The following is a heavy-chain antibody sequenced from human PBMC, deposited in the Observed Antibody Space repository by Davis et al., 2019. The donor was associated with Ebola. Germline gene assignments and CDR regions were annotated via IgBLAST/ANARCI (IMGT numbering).Heavy chain of an antibody. CDR3: ARDRSSSDFYYYYYYGLDV. D-gene: IGHD6-6*01. J-gene: IGHJ6*02. CDR2: ISGSGGST. V-gene: IGHV3-23*01. CDR1: VITFSSYA. Sequence: GGSLRLSCTDSVITFSSYAMTWVRQAPGKGLEWVSAISGSGGSTYYADSVKGRFTISRDNAKNSLYLQMNSLRAEDTALYYCARDRSSSDFYYYYYYGLDVWGQGTTVTVS.